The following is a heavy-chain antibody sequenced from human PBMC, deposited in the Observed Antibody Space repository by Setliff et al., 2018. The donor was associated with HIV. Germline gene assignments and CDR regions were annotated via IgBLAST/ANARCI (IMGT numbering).Heavy chain of an antibody. CDR1: GGSISSYC. Sequence: SETLSLTCTASGGSISSYCWSWIRQPPGKGLEWIGYIYTSGSTNYNPSLKSRVTISVDTSKNQFSLKLSSVTAADTAVYYCARGGFDYYYMDVWGKGTTVTVSS. V-gene: IGHV4-4*08. CDR2: IYTSGST. D-gene: IGHD5-12*01. J-gene: IGHJ6*03. CDR3: ARGGFDYYYMDV.